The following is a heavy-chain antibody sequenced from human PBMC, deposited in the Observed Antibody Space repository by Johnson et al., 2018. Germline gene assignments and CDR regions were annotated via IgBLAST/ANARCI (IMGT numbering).Heavy chain of an antibody. J-gene: IGHJ3*02. Sequence: QVQLVESGGGVVQPGRSXRLSCAASGFPFSRSGMHWVRQAPGQGLEWVAVISYDGSNKHYADSVKGRFTISRDNSKNTLYLQMNSLRAEDTAVYYCAKDHWAATHYGDPNSFDIWGQGTMVTVSS. V-gene: IGHV3-30*18. CDR3: AKDHWAATHYGDPNSFDI. CDR2: ISYDGSNK. D-gene: IGHD4-17*01. CDR1: GFPFSRSG.